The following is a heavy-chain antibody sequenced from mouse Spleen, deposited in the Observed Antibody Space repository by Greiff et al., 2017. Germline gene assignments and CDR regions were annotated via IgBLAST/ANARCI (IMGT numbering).Heavy chain of an antibody. CDR1: GYTFTDYN. D-gene: IGHD1-1*01. J-gene: IGHJ4*01. V-gene: IGHV1-22*01. Sequence: EVKLQESGPELVKPGASVKMSCKASGYTFTDYNMHWVKQSHGKSLEWIGYINPNNGGTSYNQKFKGKATLTVNKSSSTAYMELRSLTSEDSAVYYCARYGYAMDYWGQGTSVTVSS. CDR3: ARYGYAMDY. CDR2: INPNNGGT.